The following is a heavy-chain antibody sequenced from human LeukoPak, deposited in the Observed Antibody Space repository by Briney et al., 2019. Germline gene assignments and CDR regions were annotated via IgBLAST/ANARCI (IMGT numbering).Heavy chain of an antibody. Sequence: EASVKVSCKASGYTFTAYYMHWVRQAPGQGLEWMGWINPNSGGTNFAQKFQGRVTLTRDTSISTAYMELTRLKSDDTAVYYCARDLTGYSSGWYIKYYFDYWGQGTLVTVSS. D-gene: IGHD6-19*01. CDR1: GYTFTAYY. V-gene: IGHV1-2*02. J-gene: IGHJ4*02. CDR2: INPNSGGT. CDR3: ARDLTGYSSGWYIKYYFDY.